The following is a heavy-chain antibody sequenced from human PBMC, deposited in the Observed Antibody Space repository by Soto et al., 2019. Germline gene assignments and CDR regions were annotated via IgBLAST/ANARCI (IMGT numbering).Heavy chain of an antibody. J-gene: IGHJ4*02. Sequence: GSLRLSCAASGFTFSSYAMSWVRQAPGKGLEWVSAISGSGGSTYYADSVKGRFTISRDNSKNTLYLQMNSLRAEDTAVYYCAKAYYDILTGYSQYYFDYWGQGTLVTVSS. CDR1: GFTFSSYA. D-gene: IGHD3-9*01. V-gene: IGHV3-23*01. CDR2: ISGSGGST. CDR3: AKAYYDILTGYSQYYFDY.